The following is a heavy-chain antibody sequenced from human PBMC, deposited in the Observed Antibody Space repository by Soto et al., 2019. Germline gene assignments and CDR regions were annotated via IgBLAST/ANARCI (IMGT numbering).Heavy chain of an antibody. CDR1: GGSFSGYY. CDR3: ARLEQDWHLPGTYYFDN. V-gene: IGHV4-34*01. CDR2: INHSGST. D-gene: IGHD1-1*01. Sequence: QVQLQQWGAGLLKPSETLSLTCAVYGGSFSGYYWSWIRQPPGKGLEWIGEINHSGSTNYNPSLKSRVTISVDTSKYQFSLKLSSVTAADTVFYYSARLEQDWHLPGTYYFDNWGQGTLVTVSS. J-gene: IGHJ4*02.